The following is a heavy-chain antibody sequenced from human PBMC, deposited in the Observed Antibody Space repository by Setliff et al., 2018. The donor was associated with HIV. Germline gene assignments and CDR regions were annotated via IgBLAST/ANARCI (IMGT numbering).Heavy chain of an antibody. V-gene: IGHV4-39*01. Sequence: SETLSLTCSVSGGSITSSGYHWGWIRQPPGKGLEWIGNIYYSGDTFYNASLRSRLTLSVDTSKNQFSLKRNSVTASDTAMYYCTRHRGPPWDAFDIWGQGTMVTVSS. CDR2: IYYSGDT. J-gene: IGHJ3*02. CDR1: GGSITSSGYH. CDR3: TRHRGPPWDAFDI.